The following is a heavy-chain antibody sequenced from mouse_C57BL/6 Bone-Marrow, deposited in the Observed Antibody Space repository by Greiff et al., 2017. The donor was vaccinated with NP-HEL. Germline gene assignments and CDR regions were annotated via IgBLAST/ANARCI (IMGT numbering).Heavy chain of an antibody. V-gene: IGHV1-15*01. D-gene: IGHD2-4*01. CDR1: GYTFTDYE. CDR2: IDPETGGT. CDR3: TRERLRLAMDY. J-gene: IGHJ4*01. Sequence: QVQLQQSGAELVRPGASVTLSCKASGYTFTDYEMHWVKQTPVHGLEWIGAIDPETGGTAYNQKFKGKAILTADKSSSTAYMELRSLTSEDSAVYYCTRERLRLAMDYWGQGTSVTVSS.